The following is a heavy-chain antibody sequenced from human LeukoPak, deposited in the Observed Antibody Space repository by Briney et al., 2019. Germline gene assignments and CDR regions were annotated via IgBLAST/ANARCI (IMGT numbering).Heavy chain of an antibody. CDR1: GFTFISYA. Sequence: GGSLRLSCAASGFTFISYAMSWVRQAPGKGLVWVARINSDGTGISHADSVKGRFTISRDNAKNTLYLQMDSLRAEDTAVYYCVRDMVGAFGYWGQGTLVTVSS. V-gene: IGHV3-74*01. D-gene: IGHD1-26*01. J-gene: IGHJ4*02. CDR3: VRDMVGAFGY. CDR2: INSDGTGI.